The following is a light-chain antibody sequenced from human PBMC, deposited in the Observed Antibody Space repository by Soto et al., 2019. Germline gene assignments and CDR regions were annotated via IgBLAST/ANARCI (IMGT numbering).Light chain of an antibody. J-gene: IGKJ1*01. CDR2: GAS. Sequence: IVMTQSPATLSVSPGERATLSCRASQSVSSNLAWYQQKPGQAPRLLIYGASTRATGIPARFSGSGSGTEFTLTYSSLQSEDFAVYYCQRYNNWPPWTFGQGTKVEIK. CDR1: QSVSSN. CDR3: QRYNNWPPWT. V-gene: IGKV3-15*01.